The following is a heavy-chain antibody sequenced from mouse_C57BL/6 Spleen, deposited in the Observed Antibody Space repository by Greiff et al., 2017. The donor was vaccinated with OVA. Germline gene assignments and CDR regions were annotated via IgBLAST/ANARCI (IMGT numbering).Heavy chain of an antibody. CDR3: ARQGFTTVVDAMDY. Sequence: VQLQQSGPELVKPGASVKISCKASGYTFTDYYMNWVKQSHGKSLEWIGDINPNNGGTSYNQKFKGKATLTVDKSSSTAYMELRSLTSEDSAVYYCARQGFTTVVDAMDYWGQGTSVTVSS. D-gene: IGHD1-1*01. J-gene: IGHJ4*01. V-gene: IGHV1-26*01. CDR1: GYTFTDYY. CDR2: INPNNGGT.